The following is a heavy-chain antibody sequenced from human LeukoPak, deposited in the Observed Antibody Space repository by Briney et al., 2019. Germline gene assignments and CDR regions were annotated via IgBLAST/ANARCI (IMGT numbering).Heavy chain of an antibody. CDR1: GFTFSSYS. CDR2: ISSSSSYI. V-gene: IGHV3-21*01. CDR3: AKEGIAAAGTKAYYFDY. D-gene: IGHD6-13*01. J-gene: IGHJ4*02. Sequence: GGSLRLSCAASGFTFSSYSMNWVRQAPGKGLEWVSSISSSSSYIYYADSVKGRFTISRDNAKNSLYLQMNSLRAEDTAVYYCAKEGIAAAGTKAYYFDYWGQGTLVTVSS.